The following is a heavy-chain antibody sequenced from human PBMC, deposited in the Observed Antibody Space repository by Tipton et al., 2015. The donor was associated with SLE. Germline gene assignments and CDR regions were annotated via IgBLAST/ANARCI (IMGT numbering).Heavy chain of an antibody. Sequence: SLRLSCAASGFTFSSYAMSWVRQPPGKGLEWVANINQDGSETYSVNSVKGRFTISRDNTKNSLYLQMNSLRAEDTAVYFCAGETASTDTKKFESWGQGSLVTVSS. V-gene: IGHV3-7*03. CDR1: GFTFSSYA. CDR2: INQDGSET. J-gene: IGHJ4*02. CDR3: AGETASTDTKKFES. D-gene: IGHD1-1*01.